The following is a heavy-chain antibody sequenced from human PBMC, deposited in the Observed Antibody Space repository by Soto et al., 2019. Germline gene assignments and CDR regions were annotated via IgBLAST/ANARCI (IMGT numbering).Heavy chain of an antibody. Sequence: SETLSLTCTVSGGSLSSFWWSWIRQPPGKGLEWIGYIYYTGSSNYNPSLKSRVTISLDATKNQFSLKLTSVTAADTAVYYCARGPGASGTFHYFFDYWGPGTLVTVSS. D-gene: IGHD3-10*01. CDR3: ARGPGASGTFHYFFDY. V-gene: IGHV4-59*01. CDR1: GGSLSSFW. J-gene: IGHJ4*02. CDR2: IYYTGSS.